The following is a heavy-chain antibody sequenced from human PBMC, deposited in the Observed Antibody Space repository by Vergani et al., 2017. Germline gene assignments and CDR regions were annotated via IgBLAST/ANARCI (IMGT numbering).Heavy chain of an antibody. CDR2: IIPFFGTP. Sequence: QVQLVQSGAEVKKPVSSVKVSCKASGDTFSTYAISWVRQAPGQGLEWMGGIIPFFGTPKYAQKFRGRVTITAAESTSTAYMDVSSLRSEDTAVYYCARDRQSDTAVAYYAMDVWGQGTTVTVSS. D-gene: IGHD5-18*01. V-gene: IGHV1-69*12. J-gene: IGHJ6*02. CDR1: GDTFSTYA. CDR3: ARDRQSDTAVAYYAMDV.